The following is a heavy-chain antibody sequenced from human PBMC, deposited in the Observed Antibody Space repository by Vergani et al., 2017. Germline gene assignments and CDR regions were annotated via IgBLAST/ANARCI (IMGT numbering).Heavy chain of an antibody. D-gene: IGHD5-12*01. CDR3: ARGWLQNWEFDY. J-gene: IGHJ4*02. CDR1: GYTFTGYY. CDR2: INPNSGGT. Sequence: QVQLVQSGAEVKKPGASVKVSCKASGYTFTGYYMHWVRQAPGQGLEWMGWINPNSGGTNYAQKFQGRVTITADESTSTAYMELSSLRSEDTAVYYCARGWLQNWEFDYWGQGTLVTVSS. V-gene: IGHV1-2*02.